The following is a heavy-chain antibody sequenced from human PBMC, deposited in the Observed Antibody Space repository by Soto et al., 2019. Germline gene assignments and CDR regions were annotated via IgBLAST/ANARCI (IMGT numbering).Heavy chain of an antibody. CDR3: ARDPQGSYCYIDY. D-gene: IGHD3-10*01. V-gene: IGHV3-30-3*01. J-gene: IGHJ4*02. CDR1: GFTFSNYA. Sequence: PVGSLRLSCAASGFTFSNYAIHWVRQAPGKGPEWVTIISKDGNSKHYADSVKGRFTISRDNSKNTLFLQMNSLRAEDTAVYYCARDPQGSYCYIDYWGQGTPVTVSS. CDR2: ISKDGNSK.